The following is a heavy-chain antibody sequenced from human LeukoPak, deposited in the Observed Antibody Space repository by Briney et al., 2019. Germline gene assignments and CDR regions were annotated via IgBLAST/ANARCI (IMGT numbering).Heavy chain of an antibody. D-gene: IGHD3-22*01. CDR1: VGSISSYF. CDR2: IYYSGST. V-gene: IGHV4-59*12. Sequence: PSETLSLTCTVSVGSISSYFWSWIRQPPGKGLEWIGYIYYSGSTNYNPSLKSRVTISVDTSKNQFSLKLSSVTAADTAVYYCAKDSVYYDSSGYYGYWGQGTLVTVSS. J-gene: IGHJ4*02. CDR3: AKDSVYYDSSGYYGY.